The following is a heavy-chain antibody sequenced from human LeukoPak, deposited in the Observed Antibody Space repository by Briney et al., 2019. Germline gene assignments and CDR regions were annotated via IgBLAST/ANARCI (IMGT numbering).Heavy chain of an antibody. CDR1: GFTFSSYA. CDR3: ASARGRVVSSNVFDY. D-gene: IGHD1-26*01. Sequence: GGSLRLSCAASGFTFSSYAMHWVRQAPGKGLEWAAVISYDGSNKYYADSVKGRFTISRDNSKNTLYLQMNSLRAEDTAVYYCASARGRVVSSNVFDYWGQGTLVTVSS. J-gene: IGHJ4*02. CDR2: ISYDGSNK. V-gene: IGHV3-30-3*01.